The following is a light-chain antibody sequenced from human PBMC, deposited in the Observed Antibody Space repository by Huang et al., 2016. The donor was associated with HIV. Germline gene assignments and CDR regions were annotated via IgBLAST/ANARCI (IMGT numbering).Light chain of an antibody. Sequence: IQLNQSQSSLSASVGDRVAITCRASQDIGNSLAWYQQRPGTAPKPLIYAASTLPGGVSSRFSGSGSGTYFTLTINGLQPEDFATYYCQQLKDYPVTFGQGTRLDIE. CDR3: QQLKDYPVT. J-gene: IGKJ5*01. CDR1: QDIGNS. V-gene: IGKV1-9*01. CDR2: AAS.